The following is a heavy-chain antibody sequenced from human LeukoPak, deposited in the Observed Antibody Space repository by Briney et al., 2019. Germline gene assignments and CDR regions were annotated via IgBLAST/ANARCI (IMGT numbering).Heavy chain of an antibody. D-gene: IGHD3-22*01. Sequence: PSETLSLTCAVYGGSFSGYYWSWIRQPPGKGLEWIGSIYYSGSTYYNPSLKSRVTISVDTSKNQFSLKLSSVTAADTAVYYCARVRRSATYYYDSSGYRFDYWGQGTLVTVSS. J-gene: IGHJ4*02. CDR1: GGSFSGYY. V-gene: IGHV4-34*01. CDR2: IYYSGST. CDR3: ARVRRSATYYYDSSGYRFDY.